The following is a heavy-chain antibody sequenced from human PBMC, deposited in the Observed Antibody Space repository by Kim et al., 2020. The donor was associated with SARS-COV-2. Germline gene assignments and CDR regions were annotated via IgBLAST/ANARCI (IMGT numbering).Heavy chain of an antibody. CDR1: GFTLTSYG. V-gene: IGHV3-33*05. Sequence: GGSLRLSCAASGFTLTSYGIHWVRQGPGKGLEWVALISYDGNNEYYADSVKGRFTISTDNSKNTLYMQMNSLRVEDTAVYYCARNRTFNYYGSGTYYNVESFCWFDPWWQRTLVTVSS. CDR3: ARNRTFNYYGSGTYYNVESFCWFDP. J-gene: IGHJ5*02. CDR2: ISYDGNNE. D-gene: IGHD3-10*01.